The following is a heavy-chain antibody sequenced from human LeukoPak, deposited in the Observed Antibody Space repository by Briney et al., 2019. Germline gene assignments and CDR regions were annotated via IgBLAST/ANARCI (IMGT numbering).Heavy chain of an antibody. CDR1: GYRFTNSW. Sequence: GESLKISCKGSGYRFTNSWIGWVRQMPGKGLELMGIINPADSEIRYSPSFQGQVTISVDKSISTAYLQWSSLKASDTAMYYCSRQGCTTTSCHTIDSWGQGTLVTVSP. V-gene: IGHV5-51*01. D-gene: IGHD2-2*02. J-gene: IGHJ4*02. CDR2: INPADSEI. CDR3: SRQGCTTTSCHTIDS.